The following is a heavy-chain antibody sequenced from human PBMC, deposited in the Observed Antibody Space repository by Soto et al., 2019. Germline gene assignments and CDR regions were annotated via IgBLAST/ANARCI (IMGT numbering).Heavy chain of an antibody. CDR3: ARTSYTYGVAGFDY. J-gene: IGHJ4*02. Sequence: SETLSLTCTVSGGSISSGGYYWSWIRQHPGKGLEWIGYIYYSGSTYYNPSLKSRVTISVDTSKNQFSLKLSSVTAADTAVYYCARTSYTYGVAGFDYWGQGTLVTVSS. CDR2: IYYSGST. V-gene: IGHV4-31*03. CDR1: GGSISSGGYY. D-gene: IGHD5-18*01.